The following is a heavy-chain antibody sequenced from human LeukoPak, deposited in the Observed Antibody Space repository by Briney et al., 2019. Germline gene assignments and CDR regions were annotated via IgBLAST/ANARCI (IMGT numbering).Heavy chain of an antibody. CDR3: ARVGPTWQEHYFDY. Sequence: GGSLRLSCAASGFTFSSYAMSWVRQAQGKGLEWVSAISGSGGSTYYADSVKGRFTISRDNAKNSLYLQMNSLRAEDTAVYYCARVGPTWQEHYFDYWGQGTLVTVSS. D-gene: IGHD1-26*01. V-gene: IGHV3-23*01. J-gene: IGHJ4*02. CDR2: ISGSGGST. CDR1: GFTFSSYA.